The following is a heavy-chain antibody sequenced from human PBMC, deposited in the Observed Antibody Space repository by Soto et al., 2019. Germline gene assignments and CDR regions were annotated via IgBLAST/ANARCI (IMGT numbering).Heavy chain of an antibody. CDR3: ARAHTPSDIVVVPAATLYYYYYGMDV. Sequence: QVQLVDSGGGVVQPGRSLRLSCAASGFTFSSYAMHWVRQAPGKGLEWVAVIAYDGSNKYYADSVKGRFTISRDNSKNTLYLQMNSLRAEDTAVYYCARAHTPSDIVVVPAATLYYYYYGMDVWGQGTTVTVSS. V-gene: IGHV3-30-3*01. CDR1: GFTFSSYA. J-gene: IGHJ6*02. CDR2: IAYDGSNK. D-gene: IGHD2-2*01.